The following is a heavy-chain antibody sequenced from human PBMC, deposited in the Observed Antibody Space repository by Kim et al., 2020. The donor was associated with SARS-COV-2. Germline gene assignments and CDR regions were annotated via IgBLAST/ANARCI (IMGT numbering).Heavy chain of an antibody. CDR2: ISSSSSYI. D-gene: IGHD5-18*01. CDR1: GFTFSSYS. V-gene: IGHV3-21*01. CDR3: ARSKDTAMVLYYYYGMDV. Sequence: GGSLRLSCAASGFTFSSYSMNWVRQAPGKGLEWVSSISSSSSYIYYADSVKGRFTISRDNAKNSLYLQMNSLRAGDTAVYYCARSKDTAMVLYYYYGMDVWGQGTTVTVSS. J-gene: IGHJ6*02.